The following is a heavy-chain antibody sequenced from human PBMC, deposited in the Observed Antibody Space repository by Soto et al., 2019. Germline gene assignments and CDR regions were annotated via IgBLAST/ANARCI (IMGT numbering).Heavy chain of an antibody. Sequence: GGSLRLSCAASGFSFSTCNMNWVRQAPGKGLQWVSYISSTGRTIYYADSVKGRFTISRDNAENSLFLQMDSLRDEDTAVYYCARDLYDFSSGYFAPYYFDYWGQGALVTVSS. CDR3: ARDLYDFSSGYFAPYYFDY. V-gene: IGHV3-48*02. J-gene: IGHJ4*02. D-gene: IGHD3-3*01. CDR1: GFSFSTCN. CDR2: ISSTGRTI.